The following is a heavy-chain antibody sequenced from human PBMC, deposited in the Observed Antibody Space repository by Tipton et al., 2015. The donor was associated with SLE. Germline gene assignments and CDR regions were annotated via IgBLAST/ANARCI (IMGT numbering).Heavy chain of an antibody. J-gene: IGHJ1*01. CDR1: GGSISSYY. V-gene: IGHV4-59*01. CDR2: IYYSGST. Sequence: GLVKPSETLSLTCTVSGGSISSYYWSWIRQPPGKGLEWIGYIYYSGSTSYNPSLKSRVTISVDTSKNQFSLKLSSVTAADTAVYYCARYGTYDGSRYFQHWGQGTLVTVSS. CDR3: ARYGTYDGSRYFQH. D-gene: IGHD1-26*01.